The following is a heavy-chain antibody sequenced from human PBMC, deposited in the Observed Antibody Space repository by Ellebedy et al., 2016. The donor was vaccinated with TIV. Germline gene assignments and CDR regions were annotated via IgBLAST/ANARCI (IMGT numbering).Heavy chain of an antibody. Sequence: MPSETLSLTCAVYGGSFSGYYWSWIRQPPGKGLEWIGEINHSGSTNYNPSLKSRVTISVDTSKNQFSLKLSSVTAADTAVYYCARDGGGPPLYYGMDVWGQGTTVTVSS. CDR2: INHSGST. CDR1: GGSFSGYY. V-gene: IGHV4-34*01. CDR3: ARDGGGPPLYYGMDV. J-gene: IGHJ6*02. D-gene: IGHD2-15*01.